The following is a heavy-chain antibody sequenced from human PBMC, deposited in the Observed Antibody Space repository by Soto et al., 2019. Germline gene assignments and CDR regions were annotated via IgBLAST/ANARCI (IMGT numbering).Heavy chain of an antibody. Sequence: QVQLVESGGGVVQPGGSLRLSCAASGFTFRSYGMHWARQAPGKGLEWVAIIWYDGSNKYYADSVEGRFTISRDQSKNTVYLQMNSLRAEDTALYYCARNNGNYRLDNWGQGTLVTVSS. J-gene: IGHJ4*02. CDR2: IWYDGSNK. D-gene: IGHD1-7*01. CDR3: ARNNGNYRLDN. CDR1: GFTFRSYG. V-gene: IGHV3-33*01.